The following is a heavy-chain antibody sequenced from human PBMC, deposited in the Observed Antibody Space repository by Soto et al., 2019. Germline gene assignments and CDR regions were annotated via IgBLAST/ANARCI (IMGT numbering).Heavy chain of an antibody. CDR3: ARAQKGLYYYYGMDV. CDR2: IGTAGDT. Sequence: GGSLRLSCAASGFTFSSYDMHWVRQATGKGLEWVSAIGTAGDTYYPGSVKGRFTISRENAKNSLYLQMNSLRAGDTAVYYCARAQKGLYYYYGMDVWGQGTTVTVSS. CDR1: GFTFSSYD. V-gene: IGHV3-13*01. J-gene: IGHJ6*02.